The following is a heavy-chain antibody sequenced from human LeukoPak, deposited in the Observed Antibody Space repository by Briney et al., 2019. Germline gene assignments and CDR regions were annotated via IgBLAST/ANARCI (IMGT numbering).Heavy chain of an antibody. D-gene: IGHD6-19*01. CDR1: GFTFRNYA. Sequence: PGGSLRLSCAASGFTFRNYAMHWVRQAPGKGLEWAAVISYDGNNKSYADSVKGRFTISRDNSKNTLYLQMNSLRVNDTAAYYCASRIAVAGTFDYWGKGTLVTVSS. CDR2: ISYDGNNK. CDR3: ASRIAVAGTFDY. J-gene: IGHJ4*02. V-gene: IGHV3-30-3*01.